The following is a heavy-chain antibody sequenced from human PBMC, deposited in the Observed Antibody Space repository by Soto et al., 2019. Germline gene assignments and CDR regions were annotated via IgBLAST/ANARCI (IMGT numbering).Heavy chain of an antibody. J-gene: IGHJ4*02. V-gene: IGHV3-23*01. CDR3: AKDGVGWVTTVSYFDS. CDR1: GFTFSSFA. CDR2: ISVSGDTT. Sequence: EVQLLESGGGLVQSGGSLRLSCAASGFTFSSFAMNWVRQAPGKGLEWVSTISVSGDTTTYADSVKGRFTISRDNSMDTLYLQMNSQRAEDTALYFCAKDGVGWVTTVSYFDSWCQGTRVTVYS. D-gene: IGHD4-4*01.